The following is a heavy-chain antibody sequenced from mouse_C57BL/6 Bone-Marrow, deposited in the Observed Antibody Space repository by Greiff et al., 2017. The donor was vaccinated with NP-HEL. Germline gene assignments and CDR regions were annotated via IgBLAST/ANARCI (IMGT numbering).Heavy chain of an antibody. CDR1: GISFTTGNYR. CDR3: AREKAWFAY. CDR2: ISYSGTI. J-gene: IGHJ3*01. Sequence: EVQLQESGPGLVKPSQTVFLTCTVTGISFTTGNYRWSWIRQFPGNKLEWIGYISYSGTISYNPSLTNRTTITRDTPKNQFFLEMNSLTAEDTATYYCAREKAWFAYWGQGTLVTVSA. V-gene: IGHV3-5*01.